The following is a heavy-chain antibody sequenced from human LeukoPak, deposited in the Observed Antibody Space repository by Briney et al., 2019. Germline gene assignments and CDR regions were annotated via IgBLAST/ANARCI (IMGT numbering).Heavy chain of an antibody. Sequence: ASVKVSCKASGYTFTSYGISWVRQAPGQGLEWMGGFDPEDGETIYAQKFQGRVTMTEDTSTDTAYMELSSLRSEDTAVYYCATVGDADFDYWGQGTLVTVSS. V-gene: IGHV1-24*01. CDR3: ATVGDADFDY. CDR2: FDPEDGET. D-gene: IGHD3-16*01. CDR1: GYTFTSYG. J-gene: IGHJ4*02.